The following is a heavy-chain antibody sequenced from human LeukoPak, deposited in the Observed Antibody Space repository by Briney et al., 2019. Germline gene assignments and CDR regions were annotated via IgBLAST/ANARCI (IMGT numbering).Heavy chain of an antibody. J-gene: IGHJ4*02. D-gene: IGHD5-12*01. CDR1: GGSISSYY. V-gene: IGHV4-59*01. Sequence: SETLSLTCTVSGGSISSYYWSWIRQPPGKGLEWIGYIYYSGSTNYNPSLKSRVTISVDTSKNQFSLKLSSVTAADTAVYYCARESRYAVDYWGQGTLVTVSS. CDR3: ARESRYAVDY. CDR2: IYYSGST.